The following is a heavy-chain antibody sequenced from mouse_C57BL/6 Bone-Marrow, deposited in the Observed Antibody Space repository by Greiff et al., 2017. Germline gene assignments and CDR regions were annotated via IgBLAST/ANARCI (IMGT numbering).Heavy chain of an antibody. J-gene: IGHJ2*01. CDR1: GYPFTDYN. CDR2: INPNNGGT. CDR3: GSVDYLDY. V-gene: IGHV1-18*01. Sequence: EVQLQQSGPELVQPAASVTIPCKASGYPFTDYNMDLLKQSHGKSLEWIGDINPNNGGTIYNQMLTGKATLTVDKSSSTAYLVLRSLTSEHTAFFYCGSVDYLDYW.